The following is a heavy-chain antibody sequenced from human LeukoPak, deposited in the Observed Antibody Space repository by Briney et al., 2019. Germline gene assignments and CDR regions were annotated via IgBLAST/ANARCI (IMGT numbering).Heavy chain of an antibody. CDR2: IMPMFGTA. Sequence: SVKRSCKASGGTFSSYDISWVREAPGQGLEWMGGIMPMFGTANYAQKFQGRVTITADKSTSTAYMELSSLRSEDTAVYYCARADSPGASFHYWGQGTLVTVSS. CDR1: GGTFSSYD. J-gene: IGHJ4*02. CDR3: ARADSPGASFHY. V-gene: IGHV1-69*06. D-gene: IGHD1-26*01.